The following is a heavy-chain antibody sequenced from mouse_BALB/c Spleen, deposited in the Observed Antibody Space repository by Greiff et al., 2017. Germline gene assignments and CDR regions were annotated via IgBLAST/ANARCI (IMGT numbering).Heavy chain of an antibody. CDR2: ISYSGST. J-gene: IGHJ1*01. V-gene: IGHV3-2*02. CDR1: GYSITSDYA. CDR3: ARITTVVATRPHWYFDV. D-gene: IGHD1-1*01. Sequence: DVQLQESGPGLVKPSQSLSLTCTVTGYSITSDYAWNWIRQFPGTKLEWMGYISYSGSTSYNPSLKSRISITRDTSKNQFFLQLNSVTTEDTATYYCARITTVVATRPHWYFDVWGAGTTVTVSS.